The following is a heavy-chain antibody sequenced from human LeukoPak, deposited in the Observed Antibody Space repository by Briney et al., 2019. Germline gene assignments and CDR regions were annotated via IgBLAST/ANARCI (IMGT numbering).Heavy chain of an antibody. V-gene: IGHV1-18*01. D-gene: IGHD3-22*01. CDR1: GYTFTNYG. CDR2: ISAYNDNT. Sequence: ASVKVSCNASGYTFTNYGVSCVRQAPGQGLEWMGWISAYNDNTNYAQKLQGRVTMTTDTSTSTAYMELRSLRSDDTAVYYCARGYYYYNSGRDYFQHWGQGTLVTVSS. J-gene: IGHJ1*01. CDR3: ARGYYYYNSGRDYFQH.